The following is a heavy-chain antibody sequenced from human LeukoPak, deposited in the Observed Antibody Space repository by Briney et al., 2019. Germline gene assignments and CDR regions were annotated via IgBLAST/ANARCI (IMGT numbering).Heavy chain of an antibody. CDR2: ISDSGGRT. Sequence: GGSLRLSCAVSGITLSNYGMSWVRQAPGKGLEWVAGISDSGGRTNYADSVKGRFTISRDNPKNTLYLQMNSLRAEDTAVYYCARANDFWSGYYFQPNHNWFDPWGQGTLVTVSS. CDR1: GITLSNYG. D-gene: IGHD3-3*01. J-gene: IGHJ5*02. CDR3: ARANDFWSGYYFQPNHNWFDP. V-gene: IGHV3-23*01.